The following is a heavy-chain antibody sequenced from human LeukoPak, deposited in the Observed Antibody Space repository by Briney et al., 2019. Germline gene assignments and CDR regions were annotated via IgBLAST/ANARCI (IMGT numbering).Heavy chain of an antibody. D-gene: IGHD2-15*01. CDR2: ISSSSPI. V-gene: IGHV3-48*01. CDR3: ARVLVGAPYYMDV. J-gene: IGHJ6*03. CDR1: GFTFSAYS. Sequence: PGGSLRLSCAASGFTFSAYSMNWVRQAPGKGLEWVSYISSSSPIYYADSVKGRFTISRDNAKNSLNLQMNSLRAEDTAVYYCARVLVGAPYYMDVWGKGTTVTVSS.